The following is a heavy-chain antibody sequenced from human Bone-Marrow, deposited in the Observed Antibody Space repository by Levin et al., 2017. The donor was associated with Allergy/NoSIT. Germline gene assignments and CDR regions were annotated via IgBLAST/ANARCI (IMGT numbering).Heavy chain of an antibody. CDR1: GGSISSSSYY. CDR3: EREDDTGSFSLD. Sequence: SETLSLTCTVSGGSISSSSYYWGWIRQPPGKGLEWIGTIYYSGRTYYNPSLKSRVTISVDTSKNQFSLKLSSVTAADRAVYYCEREDDTGSFSLDWGQGIPVTVSS. V-gene: IGHV4-39*07. D-gene: IGHD3-10*01. J-gene: IGHJ4*02. CDR2: IYYSGRT.